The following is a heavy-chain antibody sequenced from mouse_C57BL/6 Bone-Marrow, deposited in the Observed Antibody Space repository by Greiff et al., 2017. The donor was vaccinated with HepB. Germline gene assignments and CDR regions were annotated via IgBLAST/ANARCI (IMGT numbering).Heavy chain of an antibody. Sequence: QVQLQQSGAELVKPGASVKMSCKASGYTFTSYWITWVKQRPGQGLEWIGDIYPGSGSTNYNEKFKSKATLTVDTSSSTAYMQLSSLTSEDSAVYYCARNYGSRREYFDVWGTGTTVTVSS. CDR1: GYTFTSYW. CDR3: ARNYGSRREYFDV. D-gene: IGHD1-1*01. J-gene: IGHJ1*03. V-gene: IGHV1-55*01. CDR2: IYPGSGST.